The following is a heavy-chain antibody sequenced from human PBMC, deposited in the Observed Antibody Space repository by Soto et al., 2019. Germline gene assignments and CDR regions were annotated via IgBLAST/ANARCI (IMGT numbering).Heavy chain of an antibody. J-gene: IGHJ4*02. CDR1: GGSISDYY. CDR2: ISYSGST. V-gene: IGHV4-59*01. D-gene: IGHD3-3*01. CDR3: ARGHRAIFGVIMTYFDY. Sequence: SETLSLTCTVSGGSISDYYWSWIRQPPGKALEWIGYISYSGSTNSNPSLKSRVTISVDTSKNQFSLKVTSVTAADTAVYYCARGHRAIFGVIMTYFDYWGQGAPVTVSS.